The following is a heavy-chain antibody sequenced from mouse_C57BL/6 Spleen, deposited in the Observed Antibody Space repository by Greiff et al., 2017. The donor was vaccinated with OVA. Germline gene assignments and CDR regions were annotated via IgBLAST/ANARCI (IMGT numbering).Heavy chain of an antibody. D-gene: IGHD1-1*01. CDR3: ASNCDSGYNCYFDY. Sequence: VQLQQPGAELVKPGASVKLSCKASGYTFTSYWMNWVKQRPGQGLEWIGMIYPNSGSTNYNEKFKSKATLTVDKSSSTAYMQLSSLTAEDSAFYYCASNCDSGYNCYFDYWGTGTTVTVSS. CDR1: GYTFTSYW. CDR2: IYPNSGST. J-gene: IGHJ1*03. V-gene: IGHV1-64*01.